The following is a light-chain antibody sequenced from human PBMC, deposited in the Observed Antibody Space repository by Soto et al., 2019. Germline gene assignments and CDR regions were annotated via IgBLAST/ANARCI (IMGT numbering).Light chain of an antibody. CDR2: DAS. J-gene: IGKJ5*01. CDR3: QQRSNWPSIT. Sequence: EIVLTQSPATLSLSPGERATLSCRASQSVSSYLAWYQQRAGQAPRLLIYDASSRATGIPARFSGSGSGTDFTLTISSLEPEDLGVYYCQQRSNWPSITFGQGTRLE. CDR1: QSVSSY. V-gene: IGKV3-11*01.